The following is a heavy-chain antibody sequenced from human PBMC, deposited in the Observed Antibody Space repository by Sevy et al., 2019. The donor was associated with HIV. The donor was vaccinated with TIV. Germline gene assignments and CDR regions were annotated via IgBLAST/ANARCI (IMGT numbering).Heavy chain of an antibody. D-gene: IGHD3-16*02. J-gene: IGHJ5*02. Sequence: ASVKVSCKASGYTFTSYGISWVRQAPGQGLEWMGWISAYNGNTNYPQKLQGRVTMTTDTSTSTAYMELRSLRSDDTAVYYCARVPYDYVWGSYRYTGRWFDPWGEGTLVTVSS. V-gene: IGHV1-18*01. CDR3: ARVPYDYVWGSYRYTGRWFDP. CDR1: GYTFTSYG. CDR2: ISAYNGNT.